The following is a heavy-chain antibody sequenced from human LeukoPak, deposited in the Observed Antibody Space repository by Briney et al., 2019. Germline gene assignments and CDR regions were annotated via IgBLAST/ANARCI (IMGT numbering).Heavy chain of an antibody. CDR1: GYTFTSYG. J-gene: IGHJ4*02. CDR2: ISAYNGNT. V-gene: IGHV1-18*01. D-gene: IGHD2-15*01. CDR3: ARELLGYCSGGSCYYEGSSFLFDY. Sequence: ASVKVSCKASGYTFTSYGISWVRQAPGQGLEWMGWISAYNGNTNYAQKLQGRVTMTTDTSTSTAYMELRSLRSDDTAVYYCARELLGYCSGGSCYYEGSSFLFDYWGQGTLVTVSS.